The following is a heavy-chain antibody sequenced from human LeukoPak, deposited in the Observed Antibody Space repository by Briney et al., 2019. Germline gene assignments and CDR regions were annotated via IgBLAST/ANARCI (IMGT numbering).Heavy chain of an antibody. CDR1: GFTFSSYG. CDR2: IRYDGSNK. Sequence: GGSLRLSCAASGFTFSSYGMRWVRQAPGKGLEWVAFIRYDGSNKYYADSVKGRFTISRDNSKNTLYLQMNSLRAEDTAVYYCARILDSAWGELSYWGQGTLVTVSS. V-gene: IGHV3-30*02. D-gene: IGHD6-19*01. J-gene: IGHJ4*02. CDR3: ARILDSAWGELSY.